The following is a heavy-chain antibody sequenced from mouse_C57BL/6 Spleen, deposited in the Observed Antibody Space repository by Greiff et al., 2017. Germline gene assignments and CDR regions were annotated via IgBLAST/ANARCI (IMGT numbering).Heavy chain of an antibody. J-gene: IGHJ1*03. CDR1: GFTFTDYY. D-gene: IGHD2-1*01. CDR3: ARLYGNYVWYFDV. V-gene: IGHV7-3*01. CDR2: IRNKANGYTT. Sequence: EVMLVESGGGLVQPGGSLSLSCAASGFTFTDYYMSWVRQPPGKALEWLGFIRNKANGYTTEYSASVTGRFTISRDNSQSILYLQMNALRAEDSATYYCARLYGNYVWYFDVWGTGTTVTVSS.